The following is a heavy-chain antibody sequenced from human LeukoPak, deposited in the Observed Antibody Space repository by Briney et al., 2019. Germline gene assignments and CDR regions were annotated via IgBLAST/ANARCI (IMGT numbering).Heavy chain of an antibody. V-gene: IGHV1-46*01. D-gene: IGHD3-22*01. CDR1: GYTFTNYS. J-gene: IGHJ4*02. Sequence: ASVKVSCKATGYTFTNYSINWVRQAPGQRLEWMGLINPSGGSTSYAQQFQGRVTMTRDTSTSTVYMELSSLRSEDTAVYYCAGSSGYYYAGFDYWGQGTLVTVSS. CDR3: AGSSGYYYAGFDY. CDR2: INPSGGST.